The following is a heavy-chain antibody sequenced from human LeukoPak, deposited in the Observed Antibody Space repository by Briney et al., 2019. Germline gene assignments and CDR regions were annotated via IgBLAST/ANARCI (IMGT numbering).Heavy chain of an antibody. Sequence: GGSLRLSCAASGFTFSNAWMSWVRQAPGKGLEWVGRIKSKTDGGTTDYAAPVKGRFTISRDDSKNTLYLQMNSLKTEDTAVYYCTTRAVVRGVIPLYYYYYYMDVWGKGTTVTVSS. V-gene: IGHV3-15*01. CDR1: GFTFSNAW. CDR2: IKSKTDGGTT. J-gene: IGHJ6*03. D-gene: IGHD3-10*01. CDR3: TTRAVVRGVIPLYYYYYYMDV.